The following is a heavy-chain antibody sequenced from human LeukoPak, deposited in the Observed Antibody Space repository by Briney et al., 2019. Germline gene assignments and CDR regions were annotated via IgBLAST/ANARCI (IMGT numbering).Heavy chain of an antibody. V-gene: IGHV3-23*01. CDR2: ISGTGRST. Sequence: GGSLRVSCAASGFIFRDYAMTWVRQAQGKGLEWVADISGTGRSTYLADSVRGRFTISRDNSKNTLDLQLDSLRVEDTAVYFCAKTRGRGWFGDLGGWGQGTLVIVSS. CDR3: AKTRGRGWFGDLGG. J-gene: IGHJ4*02. D-gene: IGHD3-10*01. CDR1: GFIFRDYA.